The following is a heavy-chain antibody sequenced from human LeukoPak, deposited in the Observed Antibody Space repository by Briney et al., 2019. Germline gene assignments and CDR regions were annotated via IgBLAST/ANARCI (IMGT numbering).Heavy chain of an antibody. Sequence: ASVKVSCKASGYTFTSYGISWVRQAPGQGLEWMGWISAYNGNTNYAQNLQGRVTMATDTSTSTAYMELRSLRSDDTAVYYCARGREGWLQTPFDYWGQGTLVTVSS. D-gene: IGHD5-24*01. J-gene: IGHJ4*02. CDR3: ARGREGWLQTPFDY. CDR2: ISAYNGNT. CDR1: GYTFTSYG. V-gene: IGHV1-18*01.